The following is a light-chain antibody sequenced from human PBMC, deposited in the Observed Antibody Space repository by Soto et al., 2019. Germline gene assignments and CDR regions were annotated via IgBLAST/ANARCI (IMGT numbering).Light chain of an antibody. CDR1: SSDVGGYNY. V-gene: IGLV2-14*01. CDR2: DVS. Sequence: QSALTRPASVSGSPGQSITISCTGTSSDVGGYNYVSWYQQHPGKAPKLMIYDVSNRPSGVSNRVSGSKSGNTASLTISGLQAEDEADYYCSSYTSSSTYVFGPGTKVTVL. CDR3: SSYTSSSTYV. J-gene: IGLJ1*01.